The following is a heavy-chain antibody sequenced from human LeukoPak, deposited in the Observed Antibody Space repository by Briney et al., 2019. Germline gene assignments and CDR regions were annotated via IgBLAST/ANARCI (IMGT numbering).Heavy chain of an antibody. CDR3: AKDGESYGDYGRVLYYFDY. D-gene: IGHD4-17*01. CDR1: GFTLSAYG. V-gene: IGHV3-30*18. Sequence: GGSLRLSCATSGFTLSAYGMHWVRQAPGKGLEWVAVISYDGSQKYYADSVKGRFTISRANSKNTLYLQMDSLRAEDTAVYYCAKDGESYGDYGRVLYYFDYWGQGTLVTVSS. J-gene: IGHJ4*02. CDR2: ISYDGSQK.